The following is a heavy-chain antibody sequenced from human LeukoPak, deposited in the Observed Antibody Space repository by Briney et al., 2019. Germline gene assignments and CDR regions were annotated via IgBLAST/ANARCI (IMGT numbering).Heavy chain of an antibody. CDR2: ISGSGGST. Sequence: GGSLRLSCAASGFTFSSYAMSWVRQAPGKGLEWVSGISGSGGSTYYADSVKGRFTISRDNSKNTLYLQMNSLRAEDTAVHYCAKYYYGSETYYTYFDYWGQGTLVTVSS. D-gene: IGHD3-10*01. CDR1: GFTFSSYA. V-gene: IGHV3-23*01. CDR3: AKYYYGSETYYTYFDY. J-gene: IGHJ4*02.